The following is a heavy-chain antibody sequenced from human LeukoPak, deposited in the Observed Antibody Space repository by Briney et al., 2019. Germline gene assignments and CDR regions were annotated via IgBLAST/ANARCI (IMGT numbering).Heavy chain of an antibody. CDR2: IYPGGSDT. Sequence: GESLQISCKGSGYSFTSYWIGWVRQMPGKGLEWMGIIYPGGSDTRYSPSFQGQVTISADKSISTAYLQWSSLKASDTAMYYCATQDIVATINAFDIWGQGTMVTVSS. D-gene: IGHD5-12*01. CDR1: GYSFTSYW. CDR3: ATQDIVATINAFDI. J-gene: IGHJ3*02. V-gene: IGHV5-51*01.